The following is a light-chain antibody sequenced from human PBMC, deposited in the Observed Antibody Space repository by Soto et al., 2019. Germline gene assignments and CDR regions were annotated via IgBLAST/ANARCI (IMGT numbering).Light chain of an antibody. CDR3: CSYAGSKV. CDR2: EGS. CDR1: SSDVGSYNL. V-gene: IGLV2-23*01. J-gene: IGLJ2*01. Sequence: QSALTQPASVSGAPGPSSTISCTGTSSDVGSYNLGSWYQQHPGKAPKLMIYEGSKRPSGVSNRFSGSKSGNTASLTISGLQAEDEADYYCCSYAGSKVFGGGTKLTVL.